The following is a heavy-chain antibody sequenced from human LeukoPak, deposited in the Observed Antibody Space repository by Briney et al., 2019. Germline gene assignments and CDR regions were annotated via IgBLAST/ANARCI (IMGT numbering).Heavy chain of an antibody. J-gene: IGHJ2*01. D-gene: IGHD7-27*01. CDR1: GFTFSSYA. CDR3: VRDFHFQLGIHWFFDL. CDR2: ISYDGSKK. Sequence: GGSLRLSCAASGFTFSSYAMHWVRQAPGKGLEWVAVISYDGSKKEYADSLKGRFTISRDDSKNTLYLQMNSLRDEDTAVYYCVRDFHFQLGIHWFFDLWGRGTLVTVSS. V-gene: IGHV3-33*01.